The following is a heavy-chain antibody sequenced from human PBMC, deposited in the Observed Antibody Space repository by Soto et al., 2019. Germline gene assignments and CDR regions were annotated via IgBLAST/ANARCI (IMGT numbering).Heavy chain of an antibody. V-gene: IGHV3-53*01. Sequence: GGSLRLSCAASGLTVSSSYMSWVRQAPGKGLEWVSLIYSGDTTYYADSVRGRFTISRDNSKNTLYLQMNSLRAEDTAVYFCASQRGLDYYDSRKASDYWGQGTLVTVSS. CDR1: GLTVSSSY. D-gene: IGHD3-22*01. CDR3: ASQRGLDYYDSRKASDY. J-gene: IGHJ4*02. CDR2: IYSGDTT.